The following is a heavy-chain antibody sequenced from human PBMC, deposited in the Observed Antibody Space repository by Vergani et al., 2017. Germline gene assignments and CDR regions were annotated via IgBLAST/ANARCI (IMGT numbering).Heavy chain of an antibody. D-gene: IGHD2-15*01. V-gene: IGHV4-39*01. Sequence: QVQLQQWGAGLLKPSETLSLTCTVSGGSISSSSYYWGWIRQPPGKGLEWIGSIYYSGSTYYNPSLKSRVTISVDTSKNQFSLKLSSVTAADTAVYYCARRGWHCSGGSCYSPFDYWGQGTLVTVSS. J-gene: IGHJ4*02. CDR1: GGSISSSSYY. CDR2: IYYSGST. CDR3: ARRGWHCSGGSCYSPFDY.